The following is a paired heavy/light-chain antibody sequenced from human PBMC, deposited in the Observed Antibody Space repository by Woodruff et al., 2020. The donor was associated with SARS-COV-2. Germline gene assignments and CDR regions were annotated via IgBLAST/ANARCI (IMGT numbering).Light chain of an antibody. Sequence: QTVVTQEPSFSVSPGGTVTLTCGLSSGSVSTSYYPSWYQQTPGQAPRTLIYSTNTRSSGVPDRFSGSILGNKAALTITGAQADDESDYYCVLYMGSGFWVFGGGTKLTVL. CDR3: VLYMGSGFWV. V-gene: IGLV8-61*01. J-gene: IGLJ3*02. CDR2: STN. CDR1: SGSVSTSYY.
Heavy chain of an antibody. Sequence: QVQLVQSGAEVKKPGASVKVSCKVSGYTLTELSMHWVRQAPGKGLEWMGGFDPEDGETIYAQKFQGRVTMTEDTSTDTAYMELSSLRSEDTAVYYCATEKPEDSSGYRLYYFDYWGQGTLVTVSS. CDR3: ATEKPEDSSGYRLYYFDY. CDR2: FDPEDGET. CDR1: GYTLTELS. D-gene: IGHD3-22*01. V-gene: IGHV1-24*01. J-gene: IGHJ4*02.